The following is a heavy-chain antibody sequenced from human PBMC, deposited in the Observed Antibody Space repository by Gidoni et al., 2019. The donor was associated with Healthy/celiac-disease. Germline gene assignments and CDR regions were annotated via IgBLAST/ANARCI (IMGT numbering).Heavy chain of an antibody. V-gene: IGHV4-39*07. Sequence: DLIRQPPAKGLECIGSISYSGRTSYNPSLKSRVTISVETSKNQFSLKLSSVTSADTAVYYCARVGCSGGSCYSTDYYYYYGMDVWGQGTTVTVSS. D-gene: IGHD2-15*01. CDR3: ARVGCSGGSCYSTDYYYYYGMDV. CDR2: ISYSGRT. J-gene: IGHJ6*02.